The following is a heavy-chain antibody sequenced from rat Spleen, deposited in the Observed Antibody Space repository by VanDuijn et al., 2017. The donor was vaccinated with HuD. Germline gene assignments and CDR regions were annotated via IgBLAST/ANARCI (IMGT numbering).Heavy chain of an antibody. J-gene: IGHJ2*01. Sequence: EVQLVESDGGLVQPGRSLKLSCATSGFTFSDYYMAWVRQAPTKGLEWVATFSYDGFTTYYRDSVRGRFTISSDNAKNTLYLQMDSLRSEDTATYYCARSGSSTYFDYWGQGVMVTVSS. CDR2: FSYDGFTT. CDR1: GFTFSDYY. V-gene: IGHV5-29*01. D-gene: IGHD4-3*01. CDR3: ARSGSSTYFDY.